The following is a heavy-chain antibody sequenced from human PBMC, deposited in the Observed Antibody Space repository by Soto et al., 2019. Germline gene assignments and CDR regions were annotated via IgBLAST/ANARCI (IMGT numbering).Heavy chain of an antibody. J-gene: IGHJ4*02. CDR1: GGSISSYY. D-gene: IGHD6-13*01. CDR2: IYYSGST. CDR3: ARRAAAGIDY. Sequence: PSETLSLTCTVSGGSISSYYWSWIRQPAGKGLEWIGYIYYSGSTNYNPSLKSRVTISVDTSKNQFSLKLSSVTAADTAVYYCARRAAAGIDYWGQGTLVTVSS. V-gene: IGHV4-59*01.